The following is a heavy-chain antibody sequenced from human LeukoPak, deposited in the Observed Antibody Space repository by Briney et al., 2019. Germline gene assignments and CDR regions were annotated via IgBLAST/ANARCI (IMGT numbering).Heavy chain of an antibody. CDR1: GFTLSNYA. D-gene: IGHD6-19*01. Sequence: GGSLRLSCAASGFTLSNYAVSWVRQAPGKGLEWVSSISGSGGTTYYAGSVKGRFTISRDNSKNTLYLQMNSLRVEDTAVYYCAKVRLTSGYYFDYWGQGTLVTVSS. J-gene: IGHJ4*02. CDR2: ISGSGGTT. CDR3: AKVRLTSGYYFDY. V-gene: IGHV3-23*01.